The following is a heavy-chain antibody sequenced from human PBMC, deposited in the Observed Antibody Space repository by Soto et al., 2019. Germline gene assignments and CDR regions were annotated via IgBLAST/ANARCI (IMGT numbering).Heavy chain of an antibody. V-gene: IGHV3-11*06. CDR1: GFTFSDYY. D-gene: IGHD2-2*01. J-gene: IGHJ6*02. CDR3: LIAPSRRDGMDV. CDR2: ISSSSSYT. Sequence: PGGSLRLSCAASGFTFSDYYMSWIRQAPGKGLELASYISSSSSYTNYSDSVKGRFTISRDNAKNSLYLQMNSLRAEDTAVYYCLIAPSRRDGMDVWGQGTTLTVS.